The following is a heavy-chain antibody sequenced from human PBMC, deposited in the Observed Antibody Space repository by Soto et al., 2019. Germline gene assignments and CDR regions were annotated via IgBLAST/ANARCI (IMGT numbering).Heavy chain of an antibody. CDR1: WYSFTSYW. CDR3: AVSYSSTWSHFDC. V-gene: IGHV5-51*01. D-gene: IGHD6-13*01. CDR2: IYPGDSDN. Sequence: GGSLKISCNGSWYSFTSYWIGWVRQMTGKGMEWMGIIYPGDSDNRYSPSFQGQVTISADKSISTAYLQWCSLKGSDTAMYYCAVSYSSTWSHFDCWGQGTLVTVSS. J-gene: IGHJ4*02.